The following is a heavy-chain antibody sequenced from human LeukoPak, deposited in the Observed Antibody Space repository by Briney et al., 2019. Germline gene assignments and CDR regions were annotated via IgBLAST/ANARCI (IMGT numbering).Heavy chain of an antibody. CDR1: GFIFSSYG. CDR2: ISSSGGSR. Sequence: GGSLRLSCAASGFIFSSYGMSWVRQAPGKGLEWVSSISSSGGSRDYADSVKGRLTISRDNSKNTLYLQMNSLTAEDTAVYYCAKDGIERVIMYYFDYWGQGTLVTVSS. J-gene: IGHJ4*02. V-gene: IGHV3-23*01. D-gene: IGHD3-10*01. CDR3: AKDGIERVIMYYFDY.